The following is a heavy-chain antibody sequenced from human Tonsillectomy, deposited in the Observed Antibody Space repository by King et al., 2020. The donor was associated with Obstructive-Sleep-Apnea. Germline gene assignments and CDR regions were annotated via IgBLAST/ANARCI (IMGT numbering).Heavy chain of an antibody. CDR2: ISYSVST. CDR3: ARDRVGRDGYNRFDY. J-gene: IGHJ4*02. Sequence: QLQESGPGLVKPSETLSLTCTVSGGSINSYYWSWIRQTPGKGLEWIGDISYSVSTNYNPSLKSRVTISVDTSKNQFSLKLSSVTAADTAVYYCARDRVGRDGYNRFDYWGQGTLVTVSS. V-gene: IGHV4-59*01. D-gene: IGHD5-24*01. CDR1: GGSINSYY.